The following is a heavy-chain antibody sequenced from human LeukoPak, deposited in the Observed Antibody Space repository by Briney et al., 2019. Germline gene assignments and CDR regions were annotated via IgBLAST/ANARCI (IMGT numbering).Heavy chain of an antibody. CDR3: ARDYQFWSGYLHYYYHYMDV. J-gene: IGHJ6*03. D-gene: IGHD3-3*01. CDR1: GGSISSGSYY. V-gene: IGHV4-61*02. CDR2: VYTSGST. Sequence: SQTLTLTCTVSGGSISSGSYYWSWIRQPAGKGLEWIGRVYTSGSTNYNPSLKSRVTISVDTSKNQFSLKLSSVTAADTAVYYCARDYQFWSGYLHYYYHYMDVWGKGTTVPVSS.